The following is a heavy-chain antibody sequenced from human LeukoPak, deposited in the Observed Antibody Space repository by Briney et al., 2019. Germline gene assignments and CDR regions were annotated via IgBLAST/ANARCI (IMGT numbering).Heavy chain of an antibody. CDR2: INAGNGNT. CDR1: GYTFTSYA. J-gene: IGHJ4*02. D-gene: IGHD5-18*01. CDR3: ARAPGGYSYGYGY. V-gene: IGHV1-3*01. Sequence: GRSLRLSCAASGYTFTSYAMRWVRQAPGQRLEWMGWINAGNGNTKYSQKFQGRVTITRDTSASTAYMELSSLRSEDTAVYYCARAPGGYSYGYGYWGQGTLVTVSS.